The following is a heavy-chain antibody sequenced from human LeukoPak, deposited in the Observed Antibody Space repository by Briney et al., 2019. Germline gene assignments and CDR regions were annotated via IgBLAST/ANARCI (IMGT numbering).Heavy chain of an antibody. D-gene: IGHD6-6*01. CDR2: INHSGST. Sequence: KPSETLSLTCAAYGGSFSGYYWSWIRQPPGKGLEWIGEINHSGSTNYNPSLKSRVTISVDTSKNQFSLKLSSVTAADTAVYYCARGGRRGPYSSSYGNFDYWGQGTLVTVSP. CDR3: ARGGRRGPYSSSYGNFDY. J-gene: IGHJ4*02. V-gene: IGHV4-34*01. CDR1: GGSFSGYY.